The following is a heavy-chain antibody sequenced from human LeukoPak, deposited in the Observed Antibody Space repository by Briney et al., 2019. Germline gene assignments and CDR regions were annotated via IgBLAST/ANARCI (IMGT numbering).Heavy chain of an antibody. CDR2: ISYDGSNK. Sequence: GGSLRLSCATSGFTFSNYDMHWVRQAPGKGLEWVAVISYDGSNKYFADSVKGRFTISRDNSKNTLYLQINSLRAEDTAVYYCATPYSYGYYFDSWGQGTLVTVSS. CDR1: GFTFSNYD. V-gene: IGHV3-30*03. CDR3: ATPYSYGYYFDS. D-gene: IGHD5-18*01. J-gene: IGHJ4*02.